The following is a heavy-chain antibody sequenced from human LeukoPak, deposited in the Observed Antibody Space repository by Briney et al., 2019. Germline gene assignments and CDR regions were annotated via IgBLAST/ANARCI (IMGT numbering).Heavy chain of an antibody. Sequence: SQTLSLTCAISGDSVSSNSVTWNWIRQSPSRGLEWQGRTYYRSTWYNDYAVSVRGRITVNPDTSKNQFSLRLNSVTAADTAVYYCARSRAFNSGAFDPWGQGSLVTVSS. V-gene: IGHV6-1*01. D-gene: IGHD1-26*01. CDR2: TYYRSTWYN. J-gene: IGHJ5*02. CDR3: ARSRAFNSGAFDP. CDR1: GDSVSSNSVT.